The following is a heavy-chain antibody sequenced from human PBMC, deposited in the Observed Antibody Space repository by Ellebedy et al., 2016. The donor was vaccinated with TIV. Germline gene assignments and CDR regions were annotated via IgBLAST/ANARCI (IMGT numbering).Heavy chain of an antibody. D-gene: IGHD6-13*01. J-gene: IGHJ4*02. CDR2: ISWNSGSI. V-gene: IGHV3-9*03. CDR3: AKDISSWYTYQFDY. CDR1: GFTFDDYA. Sequence: GESLKISCAASGFTFDDYAMHWVRQAPGKGLEWVSGISWNSGSIGYADSVKGRFTISRDNAKNSLYLQMNSLRAEDMALYYCAKDISSWYTYQFDYWGQGTLVTVSS.